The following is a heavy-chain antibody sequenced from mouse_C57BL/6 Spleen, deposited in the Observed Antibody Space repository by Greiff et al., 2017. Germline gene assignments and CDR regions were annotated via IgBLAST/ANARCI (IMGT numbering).Heavy chain of an antibody. CDR3: ARWLLLDY. V-gene: IGHV1-22*01. CDR2: INPNDGCT. CDR1: GYTFTDYN. Sequence: VQLQQSGPELVKPGASVKLSCTASGYTFTDYNMPWVKQSHGKSLEWIGYINPNDGCTSYTQKLKGKATLTVNKSSSTAYMELRSLTSEDSAVYCCARWLLLDYWGQGTTLTVSS. D-gene: IGHD2-3*01. J-gene: IGHJ2*01.